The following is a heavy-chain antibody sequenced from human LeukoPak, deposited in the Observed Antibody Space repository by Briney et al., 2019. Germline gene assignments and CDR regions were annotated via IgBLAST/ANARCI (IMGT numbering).Heavy chain of an antibody. CDR1: GGSISSYY. J-gene: IGHJ4*02. CDR3: ARQYDFWSGLFDY. D-gene: IGHD3-3*01. CDR2: IYYSGST. Sequence: SETLSLTCTVSGGSISSYYWSWIRQPPGKRLEWIGYIYYSGSTNYNPSLKSRVTISVDTSKNQFSLKLSSVTAADTAVYYCARQYDFWSGLFDYWGQGTLVTVSS. V-gene: IGHV4-59*01.